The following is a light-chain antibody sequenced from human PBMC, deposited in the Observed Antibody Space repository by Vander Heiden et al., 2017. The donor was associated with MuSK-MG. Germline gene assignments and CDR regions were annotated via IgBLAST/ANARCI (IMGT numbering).Light chain of an antibody. V-gene: IGKV3-20*01. J-gene: IGKJ4*01. Sequence: EIVLTQSPGTLSLSPGEGATLSCRASQSPINNNLAWYQQKPGQPPRLLISGASGRATGIADRFSGSGSGTDFTLTISRLEPEDFAVYYCQQDGSSSITFGGGTKVEIK. CDR2: GAS. CDR3: QQDGSSSIT. CDR1: QSPINNN.